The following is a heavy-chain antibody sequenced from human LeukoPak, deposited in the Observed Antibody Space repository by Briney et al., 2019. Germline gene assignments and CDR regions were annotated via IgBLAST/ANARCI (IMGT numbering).Heavy chain of an antibody. CDR1: GFTVSSNY. CDR2: ISTSGST. V-gene: IGHV3-66*02. Sequence: PGGSLRLSCAASGFTVSSNYMSWVRQAPGKGLEWVSVISTSGSTYYADSVKGRFTISRDNSKNTLYLQMHSLRPEDTAVYYCARVFPAEGSAFDIWGQGTMVTVSS. CDR3: ARVFPAEGSAFDI. D-gene: IGHD2-21*01. J-gene: IGHJ3*02.